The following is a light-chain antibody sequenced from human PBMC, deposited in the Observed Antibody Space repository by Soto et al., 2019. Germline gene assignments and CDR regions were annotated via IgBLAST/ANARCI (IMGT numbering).Light chain of an antibody. J-gene: IGLJ1*01. V-gene: IGLV2-14*01. Sequence: QSALTQPASVSGSPGQSITISCTGTSSDVGGYNYVSWYQQHPGKAPKLMIYEVSNRPSGVSNRFSGSKSGNTASLTISGLQAEDEADYYCCSYAGDKTYVFGSGNKV. CDR3: CSYAGDKTYV. CDR1: SSDVGGYNY. CDR2: EVS.